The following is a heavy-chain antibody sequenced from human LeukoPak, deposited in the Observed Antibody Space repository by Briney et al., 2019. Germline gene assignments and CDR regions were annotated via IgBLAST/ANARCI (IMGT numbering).Heavy chain of an antibody. D-gene: IGHD3-10*01. V-gene: IGHV3-23*01. CDR3: AKAPPPYYYGSGRARDYYYYMDV. J-gene: IGHJ6*03. CDR2: ISGSGGST. CDR1: GFTFSSYG. Sequence: GGSLRLSCAASGFTFSSYGMSWVRQAPGKGLEWVSAISGSGGSTYYADSVKGRFTISRDNSKNTLYLQMNSLRAEDTAVYYCAKAPPPYYYGSGRARDYYYYMDVWGKGTTVTISS.